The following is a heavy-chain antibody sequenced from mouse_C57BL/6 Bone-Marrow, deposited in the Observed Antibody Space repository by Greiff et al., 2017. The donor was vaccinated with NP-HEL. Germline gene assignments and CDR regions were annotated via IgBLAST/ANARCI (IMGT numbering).Heavy chain of an antibody. CDR1: GFNIKDDY. CDR3: TFYYYGSSSYWYFDV. CDR2: IDPENGDP. D-gene: IGHD1-1*01. V-gene: IGHV14-4*01. Sequence: VQLQQSGAELVRPGASVKLSCTASGFNIKDDYMHWVKQRPEQGLEWIGWIDPENGDPEYASKFQGKATITADTSSNTAYLQLSSLTSEDTAVYYCTFYYYGSSSYWYFDVWGTGTTVTVSS. J-gene: IGHJ1*03.